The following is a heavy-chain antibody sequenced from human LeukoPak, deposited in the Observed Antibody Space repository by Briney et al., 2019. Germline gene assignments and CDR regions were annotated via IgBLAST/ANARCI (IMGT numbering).Heavy chain of an antibody. CDR2: IYTSGST. V-gene: IGHV4-4*07. J-gene: IGHJ3*02. CDR3: ARGGRHSAQFTDAFDI. D-gene: IGHD1-1*01. CDR1: GGSISSYY. Sequence: SETLSLTCTVSGGSISSYYWSWIRQPAGKGLEWIGRIYTSGSTNYNPSLKSRVTMSVDTSKNQFSLKLSSVTAADTAVYYCARGGRHSAQFTDAFDIWGQGTMVTVSS.